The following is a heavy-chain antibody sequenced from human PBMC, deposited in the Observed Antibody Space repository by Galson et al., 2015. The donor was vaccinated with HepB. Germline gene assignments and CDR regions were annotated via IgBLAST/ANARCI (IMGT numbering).Heavy chain of an antibody. CDR3: ARTSQYFDGSGYLDY. D-gene: IGHD3-22*01. V-gene: IGHV3-23*01. Sequence: SLRLSCAASGFTFSGYAMSWVRQAPGKGLEWVSAISGSGGSTYYADSVKGRFTISGDNSKNTLYLQMYSLRAEDTAVYFCARTSQYFDGSGYLDYWGQGTLVTVSS. CDR1: GFTFSGYA. J-gene: IGHJ4*02. CDR2: ISGSGGST.